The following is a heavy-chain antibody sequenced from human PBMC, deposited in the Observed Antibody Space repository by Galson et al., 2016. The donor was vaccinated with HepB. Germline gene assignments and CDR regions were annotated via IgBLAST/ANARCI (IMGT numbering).Heavy chain of an antibody. Sequence: SVKVSCKASGYTFTTYAMHWVRQAPGQRLEWMGWINAGNGNTKYSQKFQGRVTITRDTSASTAYMELSSLRTEDTAVYYCARVGPEFYGMDVWGQGTTVTVSS. CDR2: INAGNGNT. CDR1: GYTFTTYA. V-gene: IGHV1-3*01. D-gene: IGHD1-26*01. J-gene: IGHJ6*02. CDR3: ARVGPEFYGMDV.